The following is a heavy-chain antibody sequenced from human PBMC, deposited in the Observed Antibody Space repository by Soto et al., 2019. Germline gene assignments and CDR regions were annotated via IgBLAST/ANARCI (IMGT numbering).Heavy chain of an antibody. CDR3: ARAGYSYGYDYYYYYGMDV. D-gene: IGHD5-18*01. CDR2: INPNSGGT. CDR1: GYTFTGYY. V-gene: IGHV1-2*02. J-gene: IGHJ6*02. Sequence: GASVKVSCKASGYTFTGYYMHWVRQAPGQGLEWMGWINPNSGGTNYAQKFQGRVTMTRDTSISTAYMELSRLRSDDTAVYYCARAGYSYGYDYYYYYGMDVWGQGTTVTVLL.